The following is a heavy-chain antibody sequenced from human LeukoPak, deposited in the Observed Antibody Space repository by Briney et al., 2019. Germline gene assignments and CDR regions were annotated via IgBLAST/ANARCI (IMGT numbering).Heavy chain of an antibody. J-gene: IGHJ5*02. D-gene: IGHD3-16*01. V-gene: IGHV4-39*07. CDR3: ARVGGLYNWFDP. Sequence: PSETLSLTCTVSGASISSSAYYWGWIRQPPGKGLEWLGSIGGSNYYRGSTYYNPSLKSRVTMSVDTSKNQFSLKLSSVTAADTAVYYCARVGGLYNWFDPWGQETLVTVSS. CDR1: GASISSSAYY. CDR2: IGGSNYYRGST.